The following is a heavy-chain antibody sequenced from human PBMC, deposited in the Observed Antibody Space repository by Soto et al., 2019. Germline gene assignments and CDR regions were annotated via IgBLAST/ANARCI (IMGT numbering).Heavy chain of an antibody. CDR3: AKGGGTIFGVVTS. V-gene: IGHV3-9*01. D-gene: IGHD3-3*01. CDR1: GFTFDDYA. Sequence: HPGGSLRLSCAASGFTFDDYAMHWVRQAPGKGLEWVSGISWNSGSIGYADSVKGRFTISRDNAKNSLYLQMNSLRAEDTALYYCAKGGGTIFGVVTSWGQGTLVTVPS. J-gene: IGHJ5*02. CDR2: ISWNSGSI.